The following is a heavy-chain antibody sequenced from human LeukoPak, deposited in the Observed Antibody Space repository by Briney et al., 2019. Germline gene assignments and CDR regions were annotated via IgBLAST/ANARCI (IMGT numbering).Heavy chain of an antibody. Sequence: PSETLSLTCTVSGGSISSSSYYWGWIRQPPGKGLEWIGSIYHSGNTYYNPSLKSRVTISVDTSKNQFSLKLSSVTAADTAVYYCAREGNTYGSNWFDSWGQGTLVTVSS. CDR1: GGSISSSSYY. J-gene: IGHJ5*01. CDR3: AREGNTYGSNWFDS. CDR2: IYHSGNT. D-gene: IGHD5-18*01. V-gene: IGHV4-39*07.